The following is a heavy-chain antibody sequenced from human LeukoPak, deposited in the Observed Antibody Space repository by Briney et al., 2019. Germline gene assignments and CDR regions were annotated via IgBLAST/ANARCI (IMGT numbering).Heavy chain of an antibody. V-gene: IGHV3-66*01. D-gene: IGHD5-18*01. J-gene: IGHJ4*02. Sequence: GESLRLSCAASGFTVSSNYMSWVRQAPGKGLEWVSVIYKGGSIYYADSVKGRFTISRDNSKNTLYLQMNSLRAEDTAVYYCARDSRGYSPGKYYFDYWGQGTLVTVSS. CDR1: GFTVSSNY. CDR3: ARDSRGYSPGKYYFDY. CDR2: IYKGGSI.